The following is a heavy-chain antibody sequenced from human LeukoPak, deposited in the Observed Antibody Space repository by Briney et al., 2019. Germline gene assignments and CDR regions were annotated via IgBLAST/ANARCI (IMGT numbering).Heavy chain of an antibody. J-gene: IGHJ5*02. V-gene: IGHV4-4*07. CDR1: GGSISSYY. CDR2: IYTSGST. Sequence: SETLSLTCTVSGGSISSYYWSWIRQPAGKGLEWIGRIYTSGSTNYNPSLKSRVTMSVDTSKNQFSLKLSSVTAADTAVYYCARGAAGPDSLSNWFDPWGQGTLVTVTS. CDR3: ARGAAGPDSLSNWFDP. D-gene: IGHD6-13*01.